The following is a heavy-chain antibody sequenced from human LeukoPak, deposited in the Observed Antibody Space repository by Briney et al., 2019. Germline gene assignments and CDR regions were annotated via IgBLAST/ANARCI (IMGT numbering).Heavy chain of an antibody. CDR3: AAKGEAKDAFDI. CDR2: FDPEDGET. Sequence: ASVKVSCKVSGYTLTELSMHWVRQAPGKGLEWMGGFDPEDGETIYAQKFQGRVTMTEDTSTDTAYMELSSLRSEDTAVYYCAAKGEAKDAFDIWGQGTMVTVST. V-gene: IGHV1-24*01. D-gene: IGHD3-10*01. J-gene: IGHJ3*02. CDR1: GYTLTELS.